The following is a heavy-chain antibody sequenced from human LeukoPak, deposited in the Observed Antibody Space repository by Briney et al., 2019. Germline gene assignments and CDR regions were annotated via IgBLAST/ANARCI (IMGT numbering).Heavy chain of an antibody. CDR3: AKDWGLGYSYGYLGY. J-gene: IGHJ4*02. D-gene: IGHD5-18*01. V-gene: IGHV3-43*02. CDR1: GFTFDDYA. CDR2: ISGDGGST. Sequence: PGGSLRLSCAASGFTFDDYAMRWVRQAPGKGLEWVSLISGDGGSTYYADSVKGRFTISRDNSKNSLYLQMNSLRTEDTALYYCAKDWGLGYSYGYLGYWGQGTLVTVSS.